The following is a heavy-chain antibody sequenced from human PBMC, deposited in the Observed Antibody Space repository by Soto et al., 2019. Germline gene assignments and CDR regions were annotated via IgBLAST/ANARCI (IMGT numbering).Heavy chain of an antibody. CDR2: IIPIFGTA. Sequence: QVQLVQSGAEVKKPGSSVKVSCKASGGTFSSYAISWVRQAPGQGLEWMGGIIPIFGTANYAQKFQGRVTITADESTSTAYMELSSLRSEDTAVYYWARRELYSGYDWDAFDIWGQGTMVTVSS. V-gene: IGHV1-69*12. J-gene: IGHJ3*02. D-gene: IGHD5-12*01. CDR3: ARRELYSGYDWDAFDI. CDR1: GGTFSSYA.